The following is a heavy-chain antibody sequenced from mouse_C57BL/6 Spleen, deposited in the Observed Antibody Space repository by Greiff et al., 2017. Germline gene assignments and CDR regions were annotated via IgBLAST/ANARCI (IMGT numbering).Heavy chain of an antibody. CDR1: GFTFSNYW. V-gene: IGHV6-3*01. Sequence: EVQRVESGGGLVQPGGSMKLSCVASGFTFSNYWMNWVRQSPEKGLEWVAQIRLKSDNYATHYAESVKGRFTISRDDSKSSVYLQMNNVRAEDTGIYYCTYYSNLLSYWYFDVWGTGTTVTVSS. CDR3: TYYSNLLSYWYFDV. J-gene: IGHJ1*03. D-gene: IGHD2-5*01. CDR2: IRLKSDNYAT.